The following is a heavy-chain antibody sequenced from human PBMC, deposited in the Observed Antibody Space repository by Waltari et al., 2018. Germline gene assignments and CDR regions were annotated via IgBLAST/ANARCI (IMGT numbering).Heavy chain of an antibody. CDR1: GGSISSYY. V-gene: IGHV4-4*07. CDR2: IYTSGCT. Sequence: QVQLQESGPGLVKPSETLSLTCTVSGGSISSYYWSWIRQPAGKGLEWIGRIYTSGCTNYNPSLKRRVTMSVDTSKNQFSRKLSSVTAADTAVYYCARAQWREDSSGYQKWGQGTLVTVSS. CDR3: ARAQWREDSSGYQK. J-gene: IGHJ4*02. D-gene: IGHD3-22*01.